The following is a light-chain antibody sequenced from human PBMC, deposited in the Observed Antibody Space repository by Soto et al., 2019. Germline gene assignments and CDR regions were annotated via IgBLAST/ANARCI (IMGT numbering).Light chain of an antibody. CDR3: QQYGSSPI. CDR2: GAS. V-gene: IGKV3-20*01. J-gene: IGKJ4*01. Sequence: ETVLTQSPGSLSLSPGERATLSCRASQSVSSSYLAWYQQKPGQAPRLLIDGASSRATGIPDRFSGSGSGTDFTLTISRLEPEDFAVYYCQQYGSSPIFGGGTKVDIK. CDR1: QSVSSSY.